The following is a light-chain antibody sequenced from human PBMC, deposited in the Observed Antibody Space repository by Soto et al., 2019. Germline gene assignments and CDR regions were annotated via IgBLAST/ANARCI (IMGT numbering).Light chain of an antibody. CDR3: QHYNSYSEA. V-gene: IGKV1-5*03. CDR1: QTISSW. Sequence: DIQMTQSPSTLSGSVGERVTITCRASQTISSWLAWYQQKPGKAPKLLIYKASTLKSGVPSRFSGSGSGTEFTITISSLQPDDFATYYCQHYNSYSEAFGQGTKVDI. CDR2: KAS. J-gene: IGKJ1*01.